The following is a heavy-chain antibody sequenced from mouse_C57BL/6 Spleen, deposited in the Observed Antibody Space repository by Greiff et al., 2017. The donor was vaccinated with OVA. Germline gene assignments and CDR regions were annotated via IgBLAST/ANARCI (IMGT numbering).Heavy chain of an antibody. D-gene: IGHD2-4*01. CDR3: ARCYDYDGYSFDY. CDR1: GYTFTDYY. CDR2: INPNNGGT. J-gene: IGHJ2*01. V-gene: IGHV1-26*01. Sequence: EVQLQQSGPELVKPGASVKISCKASGYTFTDYYMNWVKQSHGKSLEWIGDINPNNGGTSYNQKFKGKATLTVDKSSSTAYMELRSLTSEDSAVYYCARCYDYDGYSFDYWGQGTTLTVSS.